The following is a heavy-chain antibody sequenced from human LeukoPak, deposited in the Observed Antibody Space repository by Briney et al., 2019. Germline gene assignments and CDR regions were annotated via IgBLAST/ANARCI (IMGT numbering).Heavy chain of an antibody. D-gene: IGHD3-10*01. CDR2: INPNSGGT. V-gene: IGHV1-2*02. CDR1: GYTFTGYY. CDR3: ARGRTFRVTMVRGVIITGLYDY. Sequence: ASVKVSCKASGYTFTGYYMHWVRQAPGQGLEWMGWINPNSGGTNYAQKFQGRVTMTRDTSISTAYMELSRLTSGDTAVYYCARGRTFRVTMVRGVIITGLYDYWGQGTLDTVSS. J-gene: IGHJ4*02.